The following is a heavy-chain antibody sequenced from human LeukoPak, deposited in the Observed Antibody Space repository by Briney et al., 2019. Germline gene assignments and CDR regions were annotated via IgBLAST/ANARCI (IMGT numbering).Heavy chain of an antibody. D-gene: IGHD3-16*01. Sequence: PSETLSLTCAVYGGSFSGYYWSWIRQPPGKGLEWIGEINHSGSTNYNPSLKSRVTISVDTSKNQFSLKLSSVTAADTAVYYCARGLGGWGRYFDYWGQGTPVTVSS. V-gene: IGHV4-34*01. CDR1: GGSFSGYY. CDR3: ARGLGGWGRYFDY. J-gene: IGHJ4*02. CDR2: INHSGST.